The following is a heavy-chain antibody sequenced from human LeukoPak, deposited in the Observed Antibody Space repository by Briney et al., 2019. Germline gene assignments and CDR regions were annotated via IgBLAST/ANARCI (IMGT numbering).Heavy chain of an antibody. CDR3: AKHFCTGLDCSLFDS. CDR2: IRSAVETT. J-gene: IGHJ4*02. V-gene: IGHV3-23*01. CDR1: GFTLSNYG. D-gene: IGHD3/OR15-3a*01. Sequence: GGSLRLSWEASGFTLSNYGVSWVGQARGKGREWISGIRSAVETTHYADSVKGRFIISRGNSKNALSLQLNSLRPEDTALYYCAKHFCTGLDCSLFDSWGQGTLVAVSS.